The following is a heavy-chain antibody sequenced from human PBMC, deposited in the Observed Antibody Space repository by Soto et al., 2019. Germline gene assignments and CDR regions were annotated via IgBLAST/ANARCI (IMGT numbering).Heavy chain of an antibody. CDR3: ARPNAYGDYGRAFDI. Sequence: ASVKVSCKASGYTFTGYYMHWVRQAPGQGLEWMGWINPNSGGTNYAQKFQGWVTMTRDTSISTAYMELSRLRSDDTAVYYCARPNAYGDYGRAFDIWGQGTMVT. CDR2: INPNSGGT. CDR1: GYTFTGYY. D-gene: IGHD4-17*01. J-gene: IGHJ3*02. V-gene: IGHV1-2*04.